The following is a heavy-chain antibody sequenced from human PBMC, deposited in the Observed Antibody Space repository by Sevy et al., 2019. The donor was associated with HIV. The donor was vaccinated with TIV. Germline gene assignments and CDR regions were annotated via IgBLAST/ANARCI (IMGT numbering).Heavy chain of an antibody. CDR1: GFTFRTYA. J-gene: IGHJ4*02. CDR2: ISSNGDNA. D-gene: IGHD1-26*01. V-gene: IGHV3-30-3*01. Sequence: GGSLRLSCAASGFTFRTYAFHWVRQTPGRGLEWIGLISSNGDNAFYANSVRGRFTISRDNSMNTLYLQMTSLTPDDTAVYYCARGPEWELTSFLSHWGLGTLVTVSS. CDR3: ARGPEWELTSFLSH.